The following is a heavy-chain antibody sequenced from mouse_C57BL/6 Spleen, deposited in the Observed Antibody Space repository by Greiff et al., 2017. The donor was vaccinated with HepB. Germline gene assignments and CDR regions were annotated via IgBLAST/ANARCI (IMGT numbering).Heavy chain of an antibody. D-gene: IGHD2-2*01. CDR1: GYTFTSYW. J-gene: IGHJ2*01. Sequence: QVQLQQPGAELVKPGASVKLSCKASGYTFTSYWMHWVKQRPGQGLEWIGMIHPNSGSTNYNEKFKSKATLTVDKSSSTAYMQLSSLTSEDSAVYYCERGWLRRGSYFDYWGQGTTLTVSS. CDR3: ERGWLRRGSYFDY. V-gene: IGHV1-64*01. CDR2: IHPNSGST.